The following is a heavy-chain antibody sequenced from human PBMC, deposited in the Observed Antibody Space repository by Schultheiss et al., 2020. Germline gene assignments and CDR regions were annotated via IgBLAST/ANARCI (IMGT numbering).Heavy chain of an antibody. CDR3: VRAHSNCADY. Sequence: SETLSLTCTVSGGSISSNYYWGWMRQPPGKGLEWIGSIFHSGSTYYNPSLRSRVTISVDTSKNQLSLRLSSVTAVDTAVYYCVRAHSNCADYWGQGTLVTVSS. J-gene: IGHJ4*02. CDR2: IFHSGST. CDR1: GGSISSNYY. V-gene: IGHV4-38-2*02. D-gene: IGHD4-11*01.